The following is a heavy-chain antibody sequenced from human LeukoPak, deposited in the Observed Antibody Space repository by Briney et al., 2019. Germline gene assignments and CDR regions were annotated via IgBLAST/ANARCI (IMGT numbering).Heavy chain of an antibody. J-gene: IGHJ4*02. Sequence: ASVKVSCKASGYTFTGYYMHWVRQAPGQGLEWMGWINPNSGGTNYAQKFQGRVTMTRDTSISTAYMELSRLRSDDTAVYYCARGMIATIAARPFDYWGQGTLVTVSS. CDR1: GYTFTGYY. D-gene: IGHD6-6*01. CDR2: INPNSGGT. V-gene: IGHV1-2*02. CDR3: ARGMIATIAARPFDY.